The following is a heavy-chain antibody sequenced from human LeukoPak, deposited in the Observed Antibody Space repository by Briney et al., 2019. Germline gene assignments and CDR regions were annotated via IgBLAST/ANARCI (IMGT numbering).Heavy chain of an antibody. CDR1: GFTFSSYS. Sequence: PGGSLRLSCAGSGFTFSSYSMNWVRQAPGKGLEWVSSISSSSSYIYYADSVKGRFTISRDNSKNTLYLQMNSLRAEDTAVYYCAKTRYYYDSSGYSYYFDYWGQGTLVTVSS. V-gene: IGHV3-21*01. D-gene: IGHD3-22*01. CDR3: AKTRYYYDSSGYSYYFDY. CDR2: ISSSSSYI. J-gene: IGHJ4*02.